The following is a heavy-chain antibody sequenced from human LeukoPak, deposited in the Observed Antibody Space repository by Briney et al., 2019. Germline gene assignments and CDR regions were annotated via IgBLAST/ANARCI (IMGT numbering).Heavy chain of an antibody. CDR1: GFTFSSYA. D-gene: IGHD6-6*01. CDR3: AREEQLASFDY. CDR2: ISYDGSNK. J-gene: IGHJ4*02. Sequence: GGSLRLSCAASGFTFSSYAMHWVRQAPGKGLEWVAVISYDGSNKYYADSVKGRFTISRDNSKNTLYLQMNSLRAEDTAVYYCAREEQLASFDYWGQGTLVTVSS. V-gene: IGHV3-30*07.